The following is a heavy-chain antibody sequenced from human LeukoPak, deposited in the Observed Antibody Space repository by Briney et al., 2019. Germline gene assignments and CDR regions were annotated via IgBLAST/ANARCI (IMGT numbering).Heavy chain of an antibody. CDR3: ARDGRLAKVEGEDYYYDGMDV. CDR1: GFTFTDYY. J-gene: IGHJ6*02. Sequence: GGCLRLSCAASGFTFTDYYMSWVRQAPGKGLEWVSYISPTGHTIFYADSVKGRFTISRDNTKNSLYLQMNRLRAEDTALYYCARDGRLAKVEGEDYYYDGMDVWGQGTTVIVSS. D-gene: IGHD3-16*01. V-gene: IGHV3-11*01. CDR2: ISPTGHTI.